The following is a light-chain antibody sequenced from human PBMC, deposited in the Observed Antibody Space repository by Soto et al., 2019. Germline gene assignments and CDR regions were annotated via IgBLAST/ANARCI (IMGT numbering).Light chain of an antibody. CDR1: SSDVGSYNL. CDR2: EGS. J-gene: IGLJ1*01. CDR3: CSYAGSSTYV. Sequence: QSAQTQPASVSGSPGQSITISCTGTSSDVGSYNLVSWYQQHPGKAPKLMIYEGSKRPSGVSNRFSGSKSGNTASLTISGLQAEDEADYYCCSYAGSSTYVFGTGTKLTVL. V-gene: IGLV2-23*01.